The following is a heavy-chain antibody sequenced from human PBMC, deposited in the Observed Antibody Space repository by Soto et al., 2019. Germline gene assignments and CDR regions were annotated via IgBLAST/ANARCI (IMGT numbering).Heavy chain of an antibody. J-gene: IGHJ5*02. D-gene: IGHD2-2*02. CDR3: ARRDCSSTSCYSWVANWFDP. CDR1: GGSISSSSYY. Sequence: PSETLSLTCTVSGGSISSSSYYWGWIRQPPGKGLEWIGSIYYSGSTYYNPSLKSRVTISVDTSKNQFSLELSSVTAADTAVYYCARRDCSSTSCYSWVANWFDPWGQGTLVTVSS. CDR2: IYYSGST. V-gene: IGHV4-39*01.